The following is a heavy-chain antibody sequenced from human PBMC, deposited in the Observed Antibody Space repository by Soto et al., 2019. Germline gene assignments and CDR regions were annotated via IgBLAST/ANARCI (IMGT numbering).Heavy chain of an antibody. CDR1: GFTFSRYD. CDR3: ARDRLYLDV. CDR2: IGTAGDT. V-gene: IGHV3-13*01. Sequence: HPGGSLRLSCAASGFTFSRYDMHWVRQATGKGLEWVSAIGTAGDTYYPDSVKGRFTISRDNSKNTVYLQMNSLRAEDTAVYYCARDRLYLDVWGQGTTVTVSS. J-gene: IGHJ6*02.